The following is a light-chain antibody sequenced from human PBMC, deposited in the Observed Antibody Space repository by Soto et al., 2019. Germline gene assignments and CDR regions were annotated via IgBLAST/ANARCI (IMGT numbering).Light chain of an antibody. V-gene: IGLV1-40*01. CDR3: QSYDSSLKNSV. CDR2: ANT. CDR1: SSNIGAGYD. J-gene: IGLJ3*02. Sequence: QSVLTQSPPVSGAPGQRVTISCTGSSSNIGAGYDVHWYQQFPGTAPKLLIYANTNRPSGVPDRFSGSKSGTSASLAITGLQPEDEVDYYCQSYDSSLKNSVFGGGTKLTVL.